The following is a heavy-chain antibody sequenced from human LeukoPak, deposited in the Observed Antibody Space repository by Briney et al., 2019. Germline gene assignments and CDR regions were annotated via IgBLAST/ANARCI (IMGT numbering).Heavy chain of an antibody. CDR1: GFTFEHYA. CDR3: VQSITMFIG. D-gene: IGHD3-10*02. CDR2: IDWNSGSP. J-gene: IGHJ4*02. Sequence: GGSLRLSCAASGFTFEHYAMHWVRQAPGEGVEWVSGIDWNSGSPGYADSVKGRFTISRDNAKNSLYLQMNSLRAEDTALYYCVQSITMFIGWGQGTLVTVSS. V-gene: IGHV3-9*01.